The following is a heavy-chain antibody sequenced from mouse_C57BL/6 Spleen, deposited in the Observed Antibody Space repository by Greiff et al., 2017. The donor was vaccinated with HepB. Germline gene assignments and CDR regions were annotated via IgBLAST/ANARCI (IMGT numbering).Heavy chain of an antibody. J-gene: IGHJ2*01. CDR2: ISYDGSN. CDR1: GYSITSGYY. Sequence: EVKLQESGPGLVKPSQSLSLTCSVTGYSITSGYYWNWIRQFPGNKLEWMGYISYDGSNNYNPSLKNRISITRDTSKNQFFLKLNSVTTEDTATYYCARGDSGSSYNFDYWGQGTTLTVSS. V-gene: IGHV3-6*01. CDR3: ARGDSGSSYNFDY. D-gene: IGHD1-1*01.